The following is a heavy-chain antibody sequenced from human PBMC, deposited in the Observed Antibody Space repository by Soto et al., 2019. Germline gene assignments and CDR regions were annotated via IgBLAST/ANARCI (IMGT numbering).Heavy chain of an antibody. CDR2: IIPIFNTA. Sequence: SVKVSCKASGGTFSNYAISWVRQAPGQGLEWMGGIIPIFNTANYAQKFQGRVTITADKSTSTAYMELSSLRSEDTAVYYCANVGGDRPWEYFNHWGPGSLVTVSS. J-gene: IGHJ1*01. V-gene: IGHV1-69*06. D-gene: IGHD3-16*01. CDR3: ANVGGDRPWEYFNH. CDR1: GGTFSNYA.